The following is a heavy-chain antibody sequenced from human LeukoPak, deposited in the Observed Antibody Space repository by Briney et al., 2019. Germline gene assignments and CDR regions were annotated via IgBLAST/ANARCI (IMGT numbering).Heavy chain of an antibody. CDR2: IIPILGIA. J-gene: IGHJ3*02. CDR1: GGTFSSYA. Sequence: SVKVSCKASGGTFSSYAISWVRQAPGQGLEWMGRIIPILGIANYAQKFQGRVTITADKSTSTAYMELSSLRSEDTAVYYCASEMATITGAFDIWGQGTMVTVSS. D-gene: IGHD5-24*01. V-gene: IGHV1-69*04. CDR3: ASEMATITGAFDI.